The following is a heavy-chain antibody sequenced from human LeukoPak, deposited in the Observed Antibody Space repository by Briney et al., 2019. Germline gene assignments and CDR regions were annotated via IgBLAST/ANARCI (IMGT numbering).Heavy chain of an antibody. Sequence: ASVKVSCKASGYTFTSYGISWVRQAPGQGLEWMGWISAYNGNTNYAQKLQGRVTMTTDTSTSTAYMELRSLRSDDTAVYYCARERGDHNYYGSGSSYYYYHGMDVWGQGTTVTVSS. D-gene: IGHD3-10*01. CDR2: ISAYNGNT. CDR1: GYTFTSYG. CDR3: ARERGDHNYYGSGSSYYYYHGMDV. V-gene: IGHV1-18*01. J-gene: IGHJ6*02.